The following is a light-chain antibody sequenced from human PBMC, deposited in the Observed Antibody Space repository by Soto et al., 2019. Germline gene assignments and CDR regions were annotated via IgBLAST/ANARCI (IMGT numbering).Light chain of an antibody. CDR2: EVS. V-gene: IGLV2-14*01. Sequence: QSVLTQPASVSVSPGQSITMSCTGTSSDVGGYNSVSWFQQHPSKAPKLIIYEVSHRPSGVSIRFSGSKSGNTASLTISGLQAEDEADYYCNSYRHSTTLVFGTGTKVTVL. J-gene: IGLJ1*01. CDR3: NSYRHSTTLV. CDR1: SSDVGGYNS.